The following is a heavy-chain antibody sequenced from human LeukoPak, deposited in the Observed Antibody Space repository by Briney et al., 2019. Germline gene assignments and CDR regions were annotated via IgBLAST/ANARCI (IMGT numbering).Heavy chain of an antibody. D-gene: IGHD1-1*01. J-gene: IGHJ5*01. CDR3: AKHNWNYDS. CDR2: ISGDGGTT. CDR1: GFTFDDYS. V-gene: IGHV3-43*02. Sequence: GGSLRLSCAASGFTFDDYSMHWVRQAPGKGLEWVSLISGDGGTTYYADSVKGRFTISRDDSKNSLYLQMSSLRTEDTALYYCAKHNWNYDSWGQGTLVTVSS.